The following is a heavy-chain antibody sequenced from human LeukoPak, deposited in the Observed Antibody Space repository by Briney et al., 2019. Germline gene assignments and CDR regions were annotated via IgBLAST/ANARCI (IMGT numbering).Heavy chain of an antibody. V-gene: IGHV1-69*06. CDR1: GGTFSSYA. CDR2: IIPIFGTA. J-gene: IGHJ5*02. Sequence: ASVKVSCKASGGTFSSYAISWVRQAPGQGIEWMGGIIPIFGTANYAQKFQGRVTITADKSTSTAYMELSSLRSEDTAVYYCATHYYGSGSLLFDPWGQGTLVTVSS. D-gene: IGHD3-10*01. CDR3: ATHYYGSGSLLFDP.